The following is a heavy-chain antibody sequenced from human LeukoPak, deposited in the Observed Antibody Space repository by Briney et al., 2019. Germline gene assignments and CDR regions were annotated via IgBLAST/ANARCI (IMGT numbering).Heavy chain of an antibody. V-gene: IGHV1-2*02. CDR2: IDPNSGGT. D-gene: IGHD6-6*01. CDR3: ARASPPRRTSSRYYFDY. J-gene: IGHJ4*02. Sequence: ASVKVSCKASGYTFTGYYMHWVRQAPGQGLEWMGWIDPNSGGTNYAQKFQGRVTMTRDTSISTAYMELSRLRSDDTAVYYCARASPPRRTSSRYYFDYWGQGTLVTVSS. CDR1: GYTFTGYY.